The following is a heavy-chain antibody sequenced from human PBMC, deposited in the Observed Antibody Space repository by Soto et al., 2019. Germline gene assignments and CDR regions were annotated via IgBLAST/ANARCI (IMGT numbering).Heavy chain of an antibody. D-gene: IGHD3-10*01. J-gene: IGHJ5*01. CDR2: ISAYNGNT. CDR1: GYTFTSYG. CDR3: ARDSLLWFGGNWFDP. V-gene: IGHV1-18*01. Sequence: ASVKVSCKASGYTFTSYGISWVRQAPGQGLEWMGWISAYNGNTNYAQKLQGRVTMTTDTSTSTAYMELRSLRSDDTAVYYCARDSLLWFGGNWFDPWGQGTTVTVSS.